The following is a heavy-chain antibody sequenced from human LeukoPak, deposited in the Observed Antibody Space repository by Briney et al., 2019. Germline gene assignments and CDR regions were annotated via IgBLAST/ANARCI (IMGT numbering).Heavy chain of an antibody. J-gene: IGHJ4*02. CDR3: ARGTSYSGATFLY. CDR1: GGSISSFY. V-gene: IGHV4-59*01. D-gene: IGHD1-26*01. CDR2: IYHSEST. Sequence: SETLSLTCTVSGGSISSFYWNWIRQPPGKGLEWIGYIYHSESTNYNPSLKGRVTISADTSKNQFSLKLSSVAAADTAVYYCARGTSYSGATFLYWGQGTLVTVSS.